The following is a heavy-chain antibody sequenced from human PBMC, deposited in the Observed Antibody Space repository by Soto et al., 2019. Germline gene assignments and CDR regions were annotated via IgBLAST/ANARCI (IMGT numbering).Heavy chain of an antibody. CDR1: GDSVTRANAY. D-gene: IGHD4-4*01. J-gene: IGHJ5*01. CDR2: LYNSGST. V-gene: IGHV4-61*01. CDR3: AKLQPPGWIDA. Sequence: QVRLQESGPGLVKPSETLSLTCSVSGDSVTRANAYWIWLRQAPGKGLEWIGYLYNSGSTNYKPSLRSRVSLSRATSKNQFSVNSTSVTTADSAIYYCAKLQPPGWIDAWGHGTLVAVS.